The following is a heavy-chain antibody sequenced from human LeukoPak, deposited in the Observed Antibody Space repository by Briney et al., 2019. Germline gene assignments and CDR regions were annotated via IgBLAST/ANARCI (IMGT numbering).Heavy chain of an antibody. Sequence: SETLSLTCTVSGGSISSGGYYWSWIRQPPGKGLEWIGYIYHSGSTYYNPSLKSRVTISVDTSKNQFSLNLRSVTAADTAVYYCARGRGYYDSIGYYYWGQGTLVTVSS. D-gene: IGHD3-22*01. CDR1: GGSISSGGYY. CDR2: IYHSGST. V-gene: IGHV4-30-2*01. J-gene: IGHJ4*02. CDR3: ARGRGYYDSIGYYY.